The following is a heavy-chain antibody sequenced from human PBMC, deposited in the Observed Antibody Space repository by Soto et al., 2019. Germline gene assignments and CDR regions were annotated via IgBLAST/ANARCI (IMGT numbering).Heavy chain of an antibody. Sequence: QVQLQESGPGLVKPSETLSLTCTVSGGSISSYYWSWIRQPPEKGLEWIGYIYYSGSTNYNPSLKSRVTISVDTSKNQFSLKLSSVTAADTAVYYCARGKQWLGYWGQGTLVTVSS. CDR3: ARGKQWLGY. V-gene: IGHV4-59*01. D-gene: IGHD6-19*01. J-gene: IGHJ4*02. CDR1: GGSISSYY. CDR2: IYYSGST.